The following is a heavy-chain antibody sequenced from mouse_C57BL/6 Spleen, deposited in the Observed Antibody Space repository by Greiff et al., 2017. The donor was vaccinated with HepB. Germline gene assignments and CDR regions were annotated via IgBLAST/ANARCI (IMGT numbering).Heavy chain of an antibody. J-gene: IGHJ3*01. CDR2: IDPETGGT. CDR1: GYTFTDYE. Sequence: VKLMESGAELVRPGASVTLSCKASGYTFTDYEMHWVKQTPVHGLEWIGAIDPETGGTAYNQKFKGKAILTADKSSSTAYMELRSLTSEDSAVYYCTREGLLPRIFAYWGQGTLVTVSA. D-gene: IGHD2-10*01. CDR3: TREGLLPRIFAY. V-gene: IGHV1-15*01.